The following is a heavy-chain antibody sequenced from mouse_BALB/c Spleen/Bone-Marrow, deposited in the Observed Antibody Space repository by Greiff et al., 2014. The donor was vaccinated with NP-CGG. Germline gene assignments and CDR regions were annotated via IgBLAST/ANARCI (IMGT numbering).Heavy chain of an antibody. J-gene: IGHJ2*01. D-gene: IGHD1-1*01. Sequence: EVQLQQSGAELVKPGASVKLSCTASGFNIKDTYMHWVKQRPEQGLEWIGRIGPANGNTKYDPKFQGKATITADTSSNTAYLHLSSLTSEDTAVYYCARYYYGSSYFDYWGQGTTLTVSS. V-gene: IGHV14-3*02. CDR2: IGPANGNT. CDR1: GFNIKDTY. CDR3: ARYYYGSSYFDY.